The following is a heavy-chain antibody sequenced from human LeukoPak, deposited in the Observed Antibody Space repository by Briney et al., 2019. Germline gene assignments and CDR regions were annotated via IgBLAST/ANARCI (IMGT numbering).Heavy chain of an antibody. V-gene: IGHV3-7*01. J-gene: IGHJ4*02. D-gene: IGHD4-11*01. Sequence: GGSLRLSCAASGFTFSTYYMSWVRQAPGKGLEWVANIKQDGSDKSYVDSVKGRFTISRDNAKNSFYLQMNSLRAEDTAVYYCTRKESNYVTHVDYWGQGTLVTVSS. CDR3: TRKESNYVTHVDY. CDR2: IKQDGSDK. CDR1: GFTFSTYY.